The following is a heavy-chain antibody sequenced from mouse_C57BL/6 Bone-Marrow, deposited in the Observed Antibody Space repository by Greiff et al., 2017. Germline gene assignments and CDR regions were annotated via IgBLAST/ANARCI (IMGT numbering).Heavy chain of an antibody. D-gene: IGHD1-1*02. V-gene: IGHV14-4*01. Sequence: EVQLQESGAELVRPGASVKLSCTASGFNIKDDYMHWVKQRPEQGLEWIGWIDPENGDTEYASKFQGKATITADTSSNNAYLQLSSLTSEDTAVYYCTRWLEDFDYWGQGTTLTVSS. CDR3: TRWLEDFDY. CDR2: IDPENGDT. J-gene: IGHJ2*01. CDR1: GFNIKDDY.